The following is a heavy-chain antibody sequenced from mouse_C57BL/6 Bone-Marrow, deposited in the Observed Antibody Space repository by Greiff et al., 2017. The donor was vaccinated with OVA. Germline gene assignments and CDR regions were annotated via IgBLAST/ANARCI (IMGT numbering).Heavy chain of an antibody. Sequence: LQESGGGLVKPGGSLKLSCAASGFTFSDYGMHWVRQAPEKGLEWVAYISSGSSTIYYADTVKGRFTISRDNAKNTLFLQMTSLRSEDTAMYYCARDYGSSHWYFDVWGTGTTVTVSS. V-gene: IGHV5-17*01. CDR1: GFTFSDYG. CDR3: ARDYGSSHWYFDV. D-gene: IGHD1-1*01. J-gene: IGHJ1*03. CDR2: ISSGSSTI.